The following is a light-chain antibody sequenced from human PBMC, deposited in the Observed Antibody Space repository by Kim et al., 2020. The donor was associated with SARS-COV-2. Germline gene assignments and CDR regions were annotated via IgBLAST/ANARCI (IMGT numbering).Light chain of an antibody. CDR1: TSNVGVYNY. V-gene: IGLV2-11*01. Sequence: GQSVPLSFTGNTSNVGVYNYVSWYQQHPGKDPKLMIYDVSKRPSGVPDRFSGSKSGNTASLTISGLRAEDEADYYCCSYAGRYSWVFGGGTQLTVL. CDR2: DVS. J-gene: IGLJ3*02. CDR3: CSYAGRYSWV.